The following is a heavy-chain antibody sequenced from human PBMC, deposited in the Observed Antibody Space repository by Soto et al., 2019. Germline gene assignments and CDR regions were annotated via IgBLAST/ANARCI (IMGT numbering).Heavy chain of an antibody. V-gene: IGHV4-30-4*01. CDR3: ASRHLEGFDP. D-gene: IGHD1-1*01. CDR1: GGSISSGDYY. Sequence: QVQLQESGPGLVKPSQTLSLTCTVSGGSISSGDYYWSWIRQPPGKGLERIGYSSYIGSTYYNPSLKTRVTVSVDTSKTQLSLRLSSVTAADTAVDYCASRHLEGFDPWGQGTLVTVSS. CDR2: SSYIGST. J-gene: IGHJ5*02.